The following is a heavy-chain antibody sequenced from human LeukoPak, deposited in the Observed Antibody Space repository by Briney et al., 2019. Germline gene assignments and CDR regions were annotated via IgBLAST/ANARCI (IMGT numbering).Heavy chain of an antibody. CDR2: TYSAGTT. V-gene: IGHV3-66*01. CDR1: GFTVSSNY. CDR3: ASAHDYSWGARFDY. J-gene: IGHJ4*02. D-gene: IGHD3-16*01. Sequence: GGSLRLSCAASGFTVSSNYMSWVRQAPGKWLEWVSLTYSAGTTYYAASVKGRFTISRDDSKNTLNLQMNDLRAEDTAVYYCASAHDYSWGARFDYWGQGAMVTVSS.